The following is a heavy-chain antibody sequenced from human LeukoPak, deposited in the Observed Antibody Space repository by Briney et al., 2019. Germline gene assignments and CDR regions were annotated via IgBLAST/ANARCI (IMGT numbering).Heavy chain of an antibody. CDR2: ISGSGNTI. J-gene: IGHJ4*02. CDR3: ATDVGQLWSPDN. V-gene: IGHV3-11*01. CDR1: GFTFSDYY. D-gene: IGHD5-18*01. Sequence: PGGSLRLSCAASGFTFSDYYMSWIRQAPGKGLEWVSYISGSGNTIYYADSVKGRFTISRDNAKNSVYLHMNRLRADDTAVYCRATDVGQLWSPDNWGQGTLVTVSS.